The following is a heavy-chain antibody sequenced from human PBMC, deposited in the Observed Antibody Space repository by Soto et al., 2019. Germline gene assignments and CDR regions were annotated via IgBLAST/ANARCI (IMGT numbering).Heavy chain of an antibody. J-gene: IGHJ4*02. V-gene: IGHV1-69*12. CDR2: IIPIFGTA. D-gene: IGHD3-22*01. CDR3: ARALEEYYYDSSGYYYGY. CDR1: GGTFSTYA. Sequence: QVQLVQCGAEVKNPGSSVKVSCKASGGTFSTYAISWVRQAPGQGLEWMGGIIPIFGTANYAQKFQGRVTITADESTSTAHMELSSLRSEDTAVYYCARALEEYYYDSSGYYYGYWGQGTLVTVSS.